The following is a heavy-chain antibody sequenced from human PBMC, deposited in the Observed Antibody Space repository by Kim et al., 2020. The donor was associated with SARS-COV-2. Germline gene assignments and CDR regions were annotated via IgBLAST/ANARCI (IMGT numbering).Heavy chain of an antibody. V-gene: IGHV3-21*01. CDR1: GFTFSSYS. Sequence: GSLRLSCAASGFTFSSYSMNWVRQAPGKGLEWVSSISSSSSYIYYADSVKGRFTISRDNAKNSLYLQMNSLRAEDTAVYYCARDPVGYYDFYPNYMDVWGKGTTVTVSS. CDR2: ISSSSSYI. CDR3: ARDPVGYYDFYPNYMDV. J-gene: IGHJ6*03. D-gene: IGHD3-3*01.